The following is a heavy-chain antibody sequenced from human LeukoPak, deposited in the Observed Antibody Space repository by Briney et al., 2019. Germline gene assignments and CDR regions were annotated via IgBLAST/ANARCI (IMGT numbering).Heavy chain of an antibody. D-gene: IGHD1-26*01. CDR3: ATSIVGAIFY. V-gene: IGHV3-48*01. CDR2: ISSSSSTI. Sequence: PGGSLRLSCAASGFAFSSYSMNWVRQAPGKGLEWVSYISSSSSTIYYADSVKGRFTISRDNAKNSLYLQMNSLRAEDTAVYYCATSIVGAIFYWGQGTLVTVSS. CDR1: GFAFSSYS. J-gene: IGHJ4*02.